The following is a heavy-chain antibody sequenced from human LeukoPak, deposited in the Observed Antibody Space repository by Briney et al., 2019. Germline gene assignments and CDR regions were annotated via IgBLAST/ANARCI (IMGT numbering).Heavy chain of an antibody. J-gene: IGHJ4*02. CDR1: AYTFTGYY. D-gene: IGHD3-10*01. CDR2: INPNSGGT. Sequence: ASVKVSCKASAYTFTGYYMHWVRQAPGQGLEWMGRINPNSGGTNYAQKFQGRVTMTRDTSISTAYMELSRLRSDDTAVYYCAYGSGSPYYSDYWGQGTLVTVSS. V-gene: IGHV1-2*06. CDR3: AYGSGSPYYSDY.